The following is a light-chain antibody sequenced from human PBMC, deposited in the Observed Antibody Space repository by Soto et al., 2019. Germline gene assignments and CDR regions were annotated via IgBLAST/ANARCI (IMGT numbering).Light chain of an antibody. J-gene: IGKJ4*01. V-gene: IGKV3-11*01. CDR1: QSVSRY. CDR2: DTS. Sequence: EIGLTQSPATLSLSPGDRATLSCRASQSVSRYLAWYQQKPGQAPRFLIHDTSTRATGVPDTFSGSGSGTEFTLTISSLEPEDSAMYYCQQRFSWPPTFGGGTHVEIK. CDR3: QQRFSWPPT.